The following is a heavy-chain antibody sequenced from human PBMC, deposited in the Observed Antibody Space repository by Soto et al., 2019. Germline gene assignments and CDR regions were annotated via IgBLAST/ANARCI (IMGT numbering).Heavy chain of an antibody. CDR3: ARQTGAAATDYYYGMDV. CDR2: IYYSGST. V-gene: IGHV4-39*01. CDR1: GGSISSSSYY. D-gene: IGHD6-13*01. J-gene: IGHJ6*02. Sequence: SETLSLTCTVSGGSISSSSYYWGWIRQPPGKGLEWIGSIYYSGSTYYNPSLKSRVTISVDTSKNQFSLKLSSVTAADTAVYYCARQTGAAATDYYYGMDVWGQGTTVTV.